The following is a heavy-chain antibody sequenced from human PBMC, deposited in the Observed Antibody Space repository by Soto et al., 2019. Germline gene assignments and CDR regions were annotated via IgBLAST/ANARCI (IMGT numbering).Heavy chain of an antibody. V-gene: IGHV4-39*01. CDR1: GGSISSSSYY. J-gene: IGHJ6*03. D-gene: IGHD2-2*01. Sequence: SETLSLTCTVSGGSISSSSYYWGWIRQPPGKGLEWIGSIYYSGSTYYNPSLKSRVTISVDTSKNQFSLKLSSVTAADTAVYYCARRRGYCSSTSCYEYYYYYMDVWGKGTTVTVSS. CDR3: ARRRGYCSSTSCYEYYYYYMDV. CDR2: IYYSGST.